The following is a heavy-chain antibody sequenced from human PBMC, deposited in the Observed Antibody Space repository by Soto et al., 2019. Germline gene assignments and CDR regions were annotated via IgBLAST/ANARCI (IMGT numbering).Heavy chain of an antibody. CDR3: AREYSSSYYYYYGMDV. CDR1: GGSIISDS. Sequence: SETLSLTCTVSGGSIISDSWTWIRQPPGKGLEWIGYIYYSGSTNYNPSLKSRVTVSVGTSKNQFSLKLSSVTAADTAVYYCAREYSSSYYYYYGMDVWGQGTTVT. V-gene: IGHV4-59*12. J-gene: IGHJ6*02. D-gene: IGHD6-6*01. CDR2: IYYSGST.